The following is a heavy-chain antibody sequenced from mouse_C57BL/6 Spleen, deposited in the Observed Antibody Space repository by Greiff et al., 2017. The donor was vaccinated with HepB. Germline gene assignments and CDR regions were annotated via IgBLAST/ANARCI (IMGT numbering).Heavy chain of an antibody. CDR1: GYTFTSYW. J-gene: IGHJ3*01. CDR2: IDPSDSYT. D-gene: IGHD2-4*01. Sequence: QVQLQQPGAELVKPGASVKLSCKASGYTFTSYWMQWVKQRPGQGLEWIGEIDPSDSYTNYNQKFKGKATLTVDTSSSTAYMQLSSLTSEDSAVYFCAEGLRGFAYWGQGTLVTVSA. V-gene: IGHV1-50*01. CDR3: AEGLRGFAY.